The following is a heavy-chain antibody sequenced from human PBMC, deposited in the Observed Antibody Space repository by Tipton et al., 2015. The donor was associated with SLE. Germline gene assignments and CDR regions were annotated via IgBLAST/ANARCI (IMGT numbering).Heavy chain of an antibody. CDR3: ARGFRYSRSGYYMDV. CDR1: GGSISRSSNY. Sequence: TLSLTCTVSGGSISRSSNYWVWMRQPPGKGLEWIGNINYSGNTNYKASLKSRVTISVDMSKNQFSLKLNSVTAADTAVYYCARGFRYSRSGYYMDVWGKGTTVTVSS. CDR2: INYSGNT. J-gene: IGHJ6*03. V-gene: IGHV4-39*07. D-gene: IGHD6-6*01.